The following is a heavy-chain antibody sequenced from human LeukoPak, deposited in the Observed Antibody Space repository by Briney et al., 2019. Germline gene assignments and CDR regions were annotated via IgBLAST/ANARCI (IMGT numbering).Heavy chain of an antibody. V-gene: IGHV1-18*01. D-gene: IGHD1-26*01. CDR3: ARDEGIVGATRDFDY. CDR2: ISAYTGTT. Sequence: ASVKVSCEASGYSFTTFGITWVRQAPGQGLEWMGWISAYTGTTSYAPKFQGRVTISTDRSTSTSYLELRTLTSDDTAVYYCARDEGIVGATRDFDYWGQGTLVTVSS. J-gene: IGHJ4*02. CDR1: GYSFTTFG.